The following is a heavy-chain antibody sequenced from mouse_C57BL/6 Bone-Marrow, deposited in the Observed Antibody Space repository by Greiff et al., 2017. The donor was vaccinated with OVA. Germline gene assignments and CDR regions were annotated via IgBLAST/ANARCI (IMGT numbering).Heavy chain of an antibody. CDR2: ISDGGSYT. J-gene: IGHJ4*01. Sequence: DVMLVESGGGLVKPGGSLKLSCAASGFTFSSYAMSWVRQTPEKRLEWVATISDGGSYTYYPDNVKGRFTISRDNAKNNLYLQMSHLKSEDTAMYYCARDRHYYAMDYWGQGTSVTVSS. CDR3: ARDRHYYAMDY. V-gene: IGHV5-4*01. CDR1: GFTFSSYA.